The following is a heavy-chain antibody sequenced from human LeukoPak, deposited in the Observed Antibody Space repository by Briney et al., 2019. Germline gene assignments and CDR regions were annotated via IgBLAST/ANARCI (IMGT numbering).Heavy chain of an antibody. D-gene: IGHD3-3*01. V-gene: IGHV3-21*04. CDR1: GFTFSSYS. CDR2: ISSSSSYI. CDR3: AKEVARITIFGVAPPSSGMDV. Sequence: GGSLRLSCAASGFTFSSYSMNWVRQAPGKGLEWVSSISSSSSYIYYADSVKGRFTISRDNAKNSLYLQMNSLRAEDTALYYCAKEVARITIFGVAPPSSGMDVWGQGTTVTVSS. J-gene: IGHJ6*02.